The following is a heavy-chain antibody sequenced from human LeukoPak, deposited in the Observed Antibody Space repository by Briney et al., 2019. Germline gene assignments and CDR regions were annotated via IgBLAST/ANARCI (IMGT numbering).Heavy chain of an antibody. J-gene: IGHJ3*02. CDR2: INPSGGST. D-gene: IGHD3-9*01. V-gene: IGHV1-46*01. CDR3: ARANHYDILTGYSDDAFDI. Sequence: ASVKVSCKASGYTFTSCYMHWVRQAPGQGLEWMGIINPSGGSTSYAQKFQGRVTMTRGTSTSTVYMELSSLRSEDTAVYYCARANHYDILTGYSDDAFDIWGQGTMVTVSS. CDR1: GYTFTSCY.